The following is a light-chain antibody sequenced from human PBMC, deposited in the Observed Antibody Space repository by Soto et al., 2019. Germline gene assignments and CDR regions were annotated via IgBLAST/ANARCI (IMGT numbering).Light chain of an antibody. CDR1: QSVSSSY. Sequence: EIVLTQSPGTLSLSPGERATLSCRASQSVSSSYLAWYQHKPGQAPRLLISGTSSRATGIPDRFSGSGAGTDFTLTISRLEPEDFAVYYCQQYGSSPGTFGQGTKVEIK. CDR3: QQYGSSPGT. V-gene: IGKV3-20*01. CDR2: GTS. J-gene: IGKJ1*01.